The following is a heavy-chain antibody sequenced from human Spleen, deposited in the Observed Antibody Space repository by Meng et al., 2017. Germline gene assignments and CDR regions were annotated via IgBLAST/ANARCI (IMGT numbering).Heavy chain of an antibody. Sequence: GGSLRLSCAASGFTVTSNEMSWVRQAPGKGLEWVSSICGDSTYYADSVKGRFTISRDNAKNSLYLQMNSLRAEDTAVYYCARDEAPYYYGSGSSYYFDYWGQGTLVTVSS. CDR1: GFTVTSNE. D-gene: IGHD3-10*01. CDR3: ARDEAPYYYGSGSSYYFDY. V-gene: IGHV3-69-1*02. CDR2: ICGDST. J-gene: IGHJ4*02.